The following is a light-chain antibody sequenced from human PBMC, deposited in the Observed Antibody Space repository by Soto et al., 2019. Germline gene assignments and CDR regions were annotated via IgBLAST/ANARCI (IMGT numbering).Light chain of an antibody. CDR1: QVIGND. CDR2: AAS. CDR3: QQSYSTPPET. V-gene: IGKV1-39*01. Sequence: IQMTQSPSSLSASVGDRVTISCRASQVIGNDLAWYQQKPGKAPRLLIYAASSLQSGVPSRFSGSGSGTDFTLTISSLQPEDFATYYCQQSYSTPPETFGQGTKVDIK. J-gene: IGKJ1*01.